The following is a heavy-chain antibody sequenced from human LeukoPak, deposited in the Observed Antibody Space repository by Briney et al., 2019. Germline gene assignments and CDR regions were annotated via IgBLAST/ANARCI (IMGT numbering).Heavy chain of an antibody. CDR1: GGSISSYH. D-gene: IGHD3-10*01. CDR3: ARAETDHYYFDY. Sequence: SETLSLTCTVSGGSISSYHWSWIRQPPGKGLEWIGFFYYSGSTNYNPSLKSRVTISVDTSKNQFSLKLSSVTAADTAVYYCARAETDHYYFDYLGQGILVTVSS. V-gene: IGHV4-59*01. J-gene: IGHJ4*02. CDR2: FYYSGST.